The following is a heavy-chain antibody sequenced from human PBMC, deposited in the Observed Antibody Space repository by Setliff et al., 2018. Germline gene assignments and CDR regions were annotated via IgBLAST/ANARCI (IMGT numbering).Heavy chain of an antibody. J-gene: IGHJ2*01. D-gene: IGHD1-26*01. Sequence: PGGSLRLSCAASGFTFSSYWMSWVRQAPGKGLVWVSRIKSDGSSTNYADSVKGRFTISRDNAKNTLYLQMNSLRAEDTAVYYCTRTGVLGATTSRCFDLWGRGTLVTVS. CDR1: GFTFSSYW. V-gene: IGHV3-74*01. CDR3: TRTGVLGATTSRCFDL. CDR2: IKSDGSST.